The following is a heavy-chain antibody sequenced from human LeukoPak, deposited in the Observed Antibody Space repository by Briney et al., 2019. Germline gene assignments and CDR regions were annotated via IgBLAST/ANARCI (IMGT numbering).Heavy chain of an antibody. J-gene: IGHJ4*02. V-gene: IGHV4-59*08. CDR3: ARQFSGYYFDY. Sequence: KTSETLSLTCTVSGGSISSYYWSWIRQPPGKGLEWIGYTYYSGSTNYNPSLKSRVTISVDTSKNQFSLKLSSVTAADTAVYYCARQFSGYYFDYWGQGTLVTVSS. D-gene: IGHD6-25*01. CDR1: GGSISSYY. CDR2: TYYSGST.